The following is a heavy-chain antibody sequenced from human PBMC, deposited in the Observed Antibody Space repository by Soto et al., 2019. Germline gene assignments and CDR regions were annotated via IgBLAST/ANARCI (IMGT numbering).Heavy chain of an antibody. CDR3: ARGEDIVVVVAATHKTLYGMDV. V-gene: IGHV4-30-4*01. CDR2: IYYSGST. CDR1: GGSISSGDYY. D-gene: IGHD2-15*01. Sequence: SSETLSLPCTVSGGSISSGDYYWSWIRQPPGKGLEWIGYIYYSGSTYYNPSLKSRVTISVDTSKNQFSLKLSSVTAADTAVYYCARGEDIVVVVAATHKTLYGMDVWGQGTTVTVSS. J-gene: IGHJ6*02.